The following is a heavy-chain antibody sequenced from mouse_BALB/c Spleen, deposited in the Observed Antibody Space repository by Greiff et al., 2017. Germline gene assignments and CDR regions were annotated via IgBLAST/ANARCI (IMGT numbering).Heavy chain of an antibody. J-gene: IGHJ3*01. CDR1: GFNIKDTY. V-gene: IGHV14-3*02. D-gene: IGHD1-1*01. Sequence: EVQLQQSGAELVKPGASVKLSCTASGFNIKDTYMHWVKQRPEQGLEWIGRIDPANGNTKYDPKFQGKATITADTSSNTAYLQLSSLTSEDTAVYYCASGDYYGGAWFAYWGQGTLVTVSA. CDR2: IDPANGNT. CDR3: ASGDYYGGAWFAY.